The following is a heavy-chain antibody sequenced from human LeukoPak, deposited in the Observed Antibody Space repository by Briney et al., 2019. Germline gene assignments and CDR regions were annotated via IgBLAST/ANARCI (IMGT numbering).Heavy chain of an antibody. V-gene: IGHV4-34*01. Sequence: KPSETLSLTCAVYGGSFSGYYWSWIRQPPGKGLEWIGEINHSGSTNYNPSLKSRVTISVDTSKNQFSLKLSSVTAADTAVYYCAKKYNTGLDPWGQGTLVTVSS. CDR3: AKKYNTGLDP. J-gene: IGHJ5*02. D-gene: IGHD1-14*01. CDR2: INHSGST. CDR1: GGSFSGYY.